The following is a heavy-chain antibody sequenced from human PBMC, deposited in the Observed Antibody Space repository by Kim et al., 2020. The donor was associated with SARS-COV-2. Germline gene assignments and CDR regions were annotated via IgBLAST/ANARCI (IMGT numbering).Heavy chain of an antibody. CDR1: GGTFSRYG. V-gene: IGHV1-69*04. CDR2: IIPVFNIT. CDR3: ARAEKIYSTSSLGSDY. Sequence: SVKVSCKASGGTFSRYGITWVRQAPGQGLEWMGRIIPVFNITNYAQKFQGRVTINADKSTSTAYMELSSLRSEDTAVYYCARAEKIYSTSSLGSDYWGQGTLVTVSS. D-gene: IGHD6-6*01. J-gene: IGHJ4*02.